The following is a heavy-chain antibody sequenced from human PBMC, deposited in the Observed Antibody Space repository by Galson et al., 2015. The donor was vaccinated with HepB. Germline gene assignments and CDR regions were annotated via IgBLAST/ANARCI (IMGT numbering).Heavy chain of an antibody. CDR2: IYPGDSDT. J-gene: IGHJ3*02. Sequence: QSGAEVKKPGESLKISCKGSGYSFTSYWIGWVRQMPGKGLEWMGIIYPGDSDTRYSPSFQGQVTISADKSISTAYLQWSSLKASDTAMYYCARHRERRGYSYGLRAFDIWGQGTMVTVSS. V-gene: IGHV5-51*01. D-gene: IGHD5-18*01. CDR1: GYSFTSYW. CDR3: ARHRERRGYSYGLRAFDI.